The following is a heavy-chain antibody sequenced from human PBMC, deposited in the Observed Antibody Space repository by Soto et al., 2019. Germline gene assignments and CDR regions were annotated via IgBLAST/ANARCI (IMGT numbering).Heavy chain of an antibody. CDR2: ISGSGGSK. Sequence: GGSLRLSCAASGFTFSSYAMSWVRQAPGKGLEWVSAISGSGGSKYYADSVKGRFTISRDNSKNTLYLQMNSLRAEDTAVYYCAKLYYDFWSGYYYYYYGMDVWGQGTTVTVSS. D-gene: IGHD3-3*01. CDR3: AKLYYDFWSGYYYYYYGMDV. V-gene: IGHV3-23*01. J-gene: IGHJ6*02. CDR1: GFTFSSYA.